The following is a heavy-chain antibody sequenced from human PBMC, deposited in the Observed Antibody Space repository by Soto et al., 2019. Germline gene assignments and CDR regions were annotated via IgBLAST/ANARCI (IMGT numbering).Heavy chain of an antibody. V-gene: IGHV1-18*04. D-gene: IGHD2-15*01. CDR1: GHTFTSYD. Sequence: AAVKVSCKASGHTFTSYDMDWVRQAPGQWLDWMGWISAYNGNTKYAQDLQGRVTMTTDTSTSTAYMELRSLRYDDTAMYYCARFSGGSYNTYYFYCGMDVWGQGTTVTVSS. J-gene: IGHJ6*02. CDR2: ISAYNGNT. CDR3: ARFSGGSYNTYYFYCGMDV.